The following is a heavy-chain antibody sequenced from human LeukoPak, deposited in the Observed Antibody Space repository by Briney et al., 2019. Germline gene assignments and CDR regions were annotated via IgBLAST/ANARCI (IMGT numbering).Heavy chain of an antibody. V-gene: IGHV3-30*02. D-gene: IGHD1-26*01. Sequence: PRGSLRLSCAASGFTFSNYGMHWVGQAAGKGLEWVAVIWSGGTDKYYADSAKGRFTVSRDNSKNTLYLQMNSLSAEDTAVYYCGKRLTSWELEYWGQGTLVTVSS. CDR1: GFTFSNYG. CDR3: GKRLTSWELEY. CDR2: IWSGGTDK. J-gene: IGHJ4*02.